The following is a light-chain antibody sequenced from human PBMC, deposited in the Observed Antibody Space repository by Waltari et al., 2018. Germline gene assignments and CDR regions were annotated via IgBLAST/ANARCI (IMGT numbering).Light chain of an antibody. CDR3: QQYNNWPTWT. CDR1: HSVKTN. Sequence: EVVMTQSPATLSVSPGERATLPCRASHSVKTNLAWYQQKPCQAPRLVIFDASTRATGIPARFSGSGSGTEFTLTISSLQPEDSAVYYCQQYNNWPTWTFGQGAKVEIK. CDR2: DAS. V-gene: IGKV3-15*01. J-gene: IGKJ1*01.